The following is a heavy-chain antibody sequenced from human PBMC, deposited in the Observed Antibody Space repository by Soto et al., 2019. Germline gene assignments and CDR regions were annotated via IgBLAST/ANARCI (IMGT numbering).Heavy chain of an antibody. Sequence: SETLSLTCAVSGGSISSGGYSWSWIRQPPGKDLERIGHIYHSGSTYYNPSLKSRVTISVDRSKNQFSLKLSSVTAADTAVYYCARKGVFMVRGGISYYYYGMDVWGQGTTVTVSS. CDR1: GGSISSGGYS. V-gene: IGHV4-30-2*01. CDR3: ARKGVFMVRGGISYYYYGMDV. CDR2: IYHSGST. D-gene: IGHD3-10*01. J-gene: IGHJ6*02.